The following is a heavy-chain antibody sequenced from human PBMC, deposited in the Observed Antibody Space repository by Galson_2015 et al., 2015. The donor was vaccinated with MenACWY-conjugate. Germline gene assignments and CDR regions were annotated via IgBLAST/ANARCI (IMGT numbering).Heavy chain of an antibody. J-gene: IGHJ4*02. D-gene: IGHD3-22*01. Sequence: SLRLSCAASEFTLSNAWMNWVREAPGKGLEWVGIIKSKPDGGATDYAAPVKGRFTISRDDSKNTLYLQMNSLKTEDTAVYYCTTLTMIIIHDDCWGQGTLVTVSS. CDR3: TTLTMIIIHDDC. CDR1: EFTLSNAW. CDR2: IKSKPDGGAT. V-gene: IGHV3-15*01.